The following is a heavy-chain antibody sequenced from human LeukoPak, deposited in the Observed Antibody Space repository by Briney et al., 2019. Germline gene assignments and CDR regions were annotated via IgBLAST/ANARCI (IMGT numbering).Heavy chain of an antibody. CDR1: GGSISSSSYY. J-gene: IGHJ3*02. Sequence: SETLSLTCTVSGGSISSSSYYWGWIRQPPGKGLEWIGSIYYSGSTYYNPSLKSRVTMSVDTSKNQFSLKLSSVTAADTAVYYCARGVRLSGAFDIWGQGTMVTVSS. V-gene: IGHV4-39*07. CDR2: IYYSGST. D-gene: IGHD5-12*01. CDR3: ARGVRLSGAFDI.